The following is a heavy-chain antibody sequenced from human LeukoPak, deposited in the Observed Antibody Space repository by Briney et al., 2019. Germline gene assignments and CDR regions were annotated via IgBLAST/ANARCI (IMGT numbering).Heavy chain of an antibody. J-gene: IGHJ4*02. V-gene: IGHV3-7*01. D-gene: IGHD1-26*01. CDR2: IKQDGREK. Sequence: PGGSLRLSCAASGFSFSNYWMSWARQAPGKGLEWVANIKQDGREKYSVDSVEGRFTISRDNAKNSLYLQMSSLRAEDTAVYYCARHSGTYYDFWGQGTLVTVSS. CDR3: ARHSGTYYDF. CDR1: GFSFSNYW.